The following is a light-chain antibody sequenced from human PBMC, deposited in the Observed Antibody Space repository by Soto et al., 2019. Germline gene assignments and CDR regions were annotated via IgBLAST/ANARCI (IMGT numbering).Light chain of an antibody. Sequence: IQLTQSPSSLSASVGDRVTITCRASQSIASYLNWYQQKPGKAPKVLISAASSLQSGVPSRFSGSGSGTDFTLTISSLEPEDFATYYCQQTYSIFLSFGGGTKLDI. CDR3: QQTYSIFLS. J-gene: IGKJ4*01. V-gene: IGKV1-39*01. CDR2: AAS. CDR1: QSIASY.